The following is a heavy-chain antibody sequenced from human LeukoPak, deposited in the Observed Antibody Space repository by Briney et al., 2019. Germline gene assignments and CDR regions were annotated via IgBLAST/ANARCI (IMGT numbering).Heavy chain of an antibody. CDR3: ARQPNYYYMDV. CDR2: INHSGST. J-gene: IGHJ6*03. V-gene: IGHV4-39*01. CDR1: GGSISSGSYY. Sequence: PSETLSLTCTVSGGSISSGSYYWSWIRQPPGKGLEWIGEINHSGSTDYNPSLKSRVTISVDTSKNQFSLKLSSVTAADTAVYYCARQPNYYYMDVWGKGTTVTISS.